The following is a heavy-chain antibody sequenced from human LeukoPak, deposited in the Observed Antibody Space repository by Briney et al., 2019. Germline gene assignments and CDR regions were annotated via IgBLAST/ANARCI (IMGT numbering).Heavy chain of an antibody. D-gene: IGHD3-10*01. CDR3: ARHYGSGATDY. Sequence: PSETLSLTCTVSGGSISSYYWSWIRQPPGKGLEWIGYIYYSGSTNYNPSLKSRVTISVDTSKNQFSLKLSSVTAADTAVYYCARHYGSGATDYWGQGTLVTVSS. J-gene: IGHJ4*02. V-gene: IGHV4-59*01. CDR2: IYYSGST. CDR1: GGSISSYY.